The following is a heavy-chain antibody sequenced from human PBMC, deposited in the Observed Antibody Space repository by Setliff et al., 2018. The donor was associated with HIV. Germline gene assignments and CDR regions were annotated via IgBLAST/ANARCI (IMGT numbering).Heavy chain of an antibody. CDR1: GFIFSNHD. CDR3: AREIRTVYTGGHYFYGIDV. CDR2: IGTGGDT. J-gene: IGHJ6*02. D-gene: IGHD3-16*01. Sequence: GGSLRLSCEASGFIFSNHDFHWVRQAAAKGLEWVAAIGTGGDTYYVDSVKGRFTISRENARNSLYLQMNSLRAGDTAVYYCAREIRTVYTGGHYFYGIDVWGQGTAVTVSS. V-gene: IGHV3-13*01.